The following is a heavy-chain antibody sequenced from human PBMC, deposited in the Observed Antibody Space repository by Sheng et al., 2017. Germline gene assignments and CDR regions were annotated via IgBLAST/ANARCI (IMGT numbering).Heavy chain of an antibody. CDR3: ARVGGFRGYFDY. CDR1: GYSISSGYY. CDR2: IYHSGST. Sequence: QVQLQESGPGLVKPSETLSLTCAVSGYSISSGYYWGWIRQPTGKGLEWIGSIYHSGSTYYNPSLKSRVTISVDTSKNQFSLKLSSVTAADTAVYYCARVGGFRGYFDYWGQGTLVTVSS. D-gene: IGHD3-3*01. J-gene: IGHJ4*02. V-gene: IGHV4-38-2*01.